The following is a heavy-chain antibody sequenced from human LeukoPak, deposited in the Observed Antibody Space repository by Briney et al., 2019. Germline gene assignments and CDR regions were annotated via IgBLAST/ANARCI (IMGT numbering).Heavy chain of an antibody. CDR2: ISYDGSNK. V-gene: IGHV3-30*18. CDR3: AKDRGQWLVRGIFDY. J-gene: IGHJ4*02. Sequence: GGSLRLSCAASGFTFSSYEMNWVRQAPGKGLEWVAVISYDGSNKYYADSVKGRFTISRDNSKNTLYLQMNSLRAEDTAVYYCAKDRGQWLVRGIFDYWGQGTLVTVSS. CDR1: GFTFSSYE. D-gene: IGHD6-19*01.